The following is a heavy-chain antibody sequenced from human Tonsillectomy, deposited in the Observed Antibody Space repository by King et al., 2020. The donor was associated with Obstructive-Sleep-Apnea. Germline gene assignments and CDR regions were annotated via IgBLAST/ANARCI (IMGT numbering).Heavy chain of an antibody. J-gene: IGHJ4*02. D-gene: IGHD2-15*01. CDR3: ARGRAALDFVTQRWGPGDIDD. V-gene: IGHV4-59*13. CDR1: GGPISGLFY. Sequence: QLQESGPGLVRPSETLSLTCTVSGGPISGLFYWIWVRPPPGKGLEWVWDVSYNGSTYYNPSLNSRVHISVDTSKKQFSLKVNSVTAADTALYYCARGRAALDFVTQRWGPGDIDDWGQGILVSVSS. CDR2: VSYNGST.